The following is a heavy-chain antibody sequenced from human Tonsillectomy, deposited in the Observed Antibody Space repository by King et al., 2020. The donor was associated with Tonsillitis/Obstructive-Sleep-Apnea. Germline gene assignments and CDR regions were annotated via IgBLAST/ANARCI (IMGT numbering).Heavy chain of an antibody. J-gene: IGHJ6*03. V-gene: IGHV4-59*08. CDR1: GGSISNYY. CDR3: ARQSGWDYFRDV. CDR2: IYYSGST. D-gene: IGHD6-19*01. Sequence: VQLQESGPGLVKPSETLSLTCTVFGGSISNYYWSWSRQPPGKGLEWIGNIYYSGSTNYNPSLKSRVTISVDTSKNEFSLELSSVTAADTVIYYWARQSGWDYFRDVWGKGTTVTVSS.